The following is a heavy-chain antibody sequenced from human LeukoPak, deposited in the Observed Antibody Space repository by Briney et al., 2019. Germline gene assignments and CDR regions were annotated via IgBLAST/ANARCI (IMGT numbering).Heavy chain of an antibody. CDR3: ARVPAAIWNWFDP. V-gene: IGHV4-38-2*01. CDR2: IYHSGST. CDR1: GYSISSGYY. Sequence: PSETPSLTCAVSGYSISSGYYWGWIRQPPGKGLEWIGSIYHSGSTYYNPSLKSRVTISVDTSKNQFSLKLSSVTAADTAVYYRARVPAAIWNWFDPWGQGTLVTVSS. J-gene: IGHJ5*02. D-gene: IGHD2-2*02.